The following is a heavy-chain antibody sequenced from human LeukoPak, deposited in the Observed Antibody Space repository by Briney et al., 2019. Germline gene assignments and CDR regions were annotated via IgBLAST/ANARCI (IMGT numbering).Heavy chain of an antibody. J-gene: IGHJ5*02. CDR2: IRNKPSGGTT. D-gene: IGHD4-11*01. V-gene: IGHV3-49*04. CDR3: ARGDYSNYDH. CDR1: GFTFGDYA. Sequence: GGSLRLSCTVSGFTFGDYAMSWVRQAPGKGLEWVGFIRNKPSGGTTEYAASVKGRFTISRDDSKSVAYLQMNSLKTEDTAVYFCARGDYSNYDHWGQGTLVTVSS.